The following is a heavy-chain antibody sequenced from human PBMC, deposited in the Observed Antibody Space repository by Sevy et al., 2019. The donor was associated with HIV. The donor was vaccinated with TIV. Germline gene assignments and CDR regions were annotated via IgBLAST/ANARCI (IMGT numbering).Heavy chain of an antibody. Sequence: GGSLRLSCVASGFTFSNYAMNWVRQAPGKGLEWVSTIFRGGDGTYYADSVKGRFTISRDNSKDTVYLQLSSLRADDTAVYYCAVARYDSSGSFDALDIWGQGTMVTVSS. CDR2: IFRGGDGT. CDR1: GFTFSNYA. V-gene: IGHV3-23*01. J-gene: IGHJ3*02. CDR3: AVARYDSSGSFDALDI. D-gene: IGHD3-22*01.